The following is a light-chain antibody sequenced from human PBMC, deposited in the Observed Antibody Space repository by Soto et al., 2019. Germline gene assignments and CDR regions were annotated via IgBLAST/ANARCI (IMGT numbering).Light chain of an antibody. CDR1: QSVTSY. CDR2: GAS. J-gene: IGKJ1*01. CDR3: QQYGSSSWT. Sequence: EIVLTQSPGTLSLSPGEIATLSFSASQSVTSYLAWYQQKPGQSPRLLIYGASNRASGISDRFSGSGSGTDFTLTISRLEPEDFAVYYCQQYGSSSWTFGQGTKVDIK. V-gene: IGKV3-20*01.